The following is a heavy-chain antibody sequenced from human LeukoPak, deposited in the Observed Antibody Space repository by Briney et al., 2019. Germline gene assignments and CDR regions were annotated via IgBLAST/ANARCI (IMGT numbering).Heavy chain of an antibody. CDR2: INDSGST. D-gene: IGHD4-17*01. CDR1: GGSISRSSYY. CDR3: ARADGEYGTYYFDY. Sequence: SETLSLTCTVSGGSISRSSYYWGWIRQPPGKGLEWIGSINDSGSTYYHPSLKSRVTIFVDMSKNQFSLKLSSVTAADTAVFYCARADGEYGTYYFDYWGQGTLVTVSS. V-gene: IGHV4-39*01. J-gene: IGHJ4*02.